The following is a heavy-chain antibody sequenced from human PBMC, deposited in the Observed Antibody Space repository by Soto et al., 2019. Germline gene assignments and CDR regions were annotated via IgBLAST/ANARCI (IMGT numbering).Heavy chain of an antibody. CDR3: ARGPHDY. CDR1: GGSISSYY. V-gene: IGHV4-59*01. Sequence: QVQLQESGPGLVKPSETLSLTCTVSGGSISSYYWSWIRQPPGKGLEWIGYIYYSGSTNYNPSLKSRVTISVDTSKNQFSRKLSSVTAADTAVYYCARGPHDYWGQGTLVTVSS. J-gene: IGHJ4*02. CDR2: IYYSGST.